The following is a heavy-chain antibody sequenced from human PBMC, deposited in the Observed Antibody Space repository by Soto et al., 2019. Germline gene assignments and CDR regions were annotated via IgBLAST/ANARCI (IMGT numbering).Heavy chain of an antibody. V-gene: IGHV5-51*01. CDR1: GYSFTSYW. Sequence: PGESRNISCKGFGYSFTSYWIGWVRQMPGKGLEYMGIIYPGDYDTRYSPSFRGQVSISVDNSISTAYLQWSSLKASDTAIYYCARGLTSFSNPYYFDYWGQGTLVTVSS. CDR3: ARGLTSFSNPYYFDY. J-gene: IGHJ4*02. D-gene: IGHD2-21*02. CDR2: IYPGDYDT.